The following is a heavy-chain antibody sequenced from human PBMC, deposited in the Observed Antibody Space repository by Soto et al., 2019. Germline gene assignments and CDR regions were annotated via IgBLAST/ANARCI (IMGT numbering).Heavy chain of an antibody. V-gene: IGHV3-30*03. CDR2: ISSDGGVQ. CDR3: ARDRIYSSSCSDY. Sequence: PGGSLRLSCAASGFIFSNYGMQWVRQAPGKGLEWVAGISSDGGVQNYADSVKGRFTISRDNSKNTLYLQMNSLRAEDTAVYYCARDRIYSSSCSDYWGPGTLVTVSS. D-gene: IGHD6-13*01. CDR1: GFIFSNYG. J-gene: IGHJ4*02.